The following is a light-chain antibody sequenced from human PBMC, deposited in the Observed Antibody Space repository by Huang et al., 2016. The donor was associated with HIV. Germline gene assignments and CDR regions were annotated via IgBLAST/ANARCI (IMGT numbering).Light chain of an antibody. Sequence: DIVMTQSPLSLPVTPGEPASISCRSSQSLLHSNGYNYLHWYLQKPGQSQQLLIYLGSNRASGVPDRFSGSGSGTDFTLKISRVEAEDVGVYYCMQALQTPFTFGPGTKVDIK. CDR3: MQALQTPFT. CDR1: QSLLHSNGYNY. J-gene: IGKJ3*01. CDR2: LGS. V-gene: IGKV2-28*01.